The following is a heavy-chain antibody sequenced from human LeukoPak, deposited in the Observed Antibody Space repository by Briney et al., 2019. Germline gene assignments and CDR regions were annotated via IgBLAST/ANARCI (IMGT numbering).Heavy chain of an antibody. CDR1: GGSISSYY. J-gene: IGHJ6*02. CDR3: ARQRTAPPLFTYYGMDV. D-gene: IGHD2-21*01. V-gene: IGHV4-4*07. CDR2: IYTSGST. Sequence: KPSETLSLTCTVSGGSISSYYWSWIRQPAGKGLEWIGRIYTSGSTNYNPSLKSRVTMSVDTSKNQFSLKLSSVTAADTAVCYCARQRTAPPLFTYYGMDVWGQGTTVTVS.